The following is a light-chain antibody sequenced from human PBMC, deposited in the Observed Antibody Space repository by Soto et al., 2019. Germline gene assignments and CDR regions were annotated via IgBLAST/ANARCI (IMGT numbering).Light chain of an antibody. Sequence: EIVLTQSPATLSLSPGEGASLSCGASENVRSNYIVWYQQKPGQAPRLLIYGASSRATGIPDRFSGRGSGTDFTLTISRLEPEDFAVYYCQQYGSSSTFCQGTKVDIK. V-gene: IGKV3-20*01. CDR3: QQYGSSST. CDR1: ENVRSNY. J-gene: IGKJ1*01. CDR2: GAS.